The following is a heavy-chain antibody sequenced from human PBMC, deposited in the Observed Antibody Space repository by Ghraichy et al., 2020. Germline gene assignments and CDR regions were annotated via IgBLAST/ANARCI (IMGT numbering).Heavy chain of an antibody. CDR2: LSGSGGTT. D-gene: IGHD1-26*01. Sequence: GGSLRLSCAASGFTFSSYAMSWVRQAPGKGLEWGSGLSGSGGTTYYADSVKGRFTISRDNSKNTLYLQMNSLRAEDTAVYSCAKLGSVSIVSGSYPYDFWGQGTLVTVSS. V-gene: IGHV3-23*01. CDR1: GFTFSSYA. J-gene: IGHJ4*02. CDR3: AKLGSVSIVSGSYPYDF.